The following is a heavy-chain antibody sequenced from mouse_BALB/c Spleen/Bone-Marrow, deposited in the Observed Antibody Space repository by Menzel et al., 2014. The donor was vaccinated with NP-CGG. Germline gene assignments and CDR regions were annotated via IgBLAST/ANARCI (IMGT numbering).Heavy chain of an antibody. CDR2: INPGSGSS. Sequence: QVQLQQSGAELVRPGTSVKVSCKASGYAFTNYLIEWVKQRPGQGLEWIGVINPGSGSSNYNENFKGKATLTADRSSSTAYMLLNSLTSDDSAVYFCARSRGYDVGPFASWGQGTLVTVSA. J-gene: IGHJ3*01. CDR3: ARSRGYDVGPFAS. V-gene: IGHV1-54*01. CDR1: GYAFTNYL. D-gene: IGHD2-2*01.